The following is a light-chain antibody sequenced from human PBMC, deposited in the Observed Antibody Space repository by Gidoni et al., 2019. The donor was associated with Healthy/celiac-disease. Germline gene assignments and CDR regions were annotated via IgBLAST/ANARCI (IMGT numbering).Light chain of an antibody. Sequence: DIQMTQSPSSLSASVGERVTITCRSSQSISSYLNWYQQKLGKGPKLLIYAASSLQSGVPSSFSGSGSGTDFTLTISSLQPEDFATYYCQQSYSTHLTFGGGTKVEIK. CDR3: QQSYSTHLT. CDR1: QSISSY. J-gene: IGKJ4*01. CDR2: AAS. V-gene: IGKV1-39*01.